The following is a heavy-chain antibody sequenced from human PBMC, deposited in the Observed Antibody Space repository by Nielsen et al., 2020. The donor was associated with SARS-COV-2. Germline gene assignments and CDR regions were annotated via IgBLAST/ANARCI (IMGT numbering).Heavy chain of an antibody. J-gene: IGHJ4*02. CDR3: ARDPDYYDSSGLDY. Sequence: GESLKISCAASGFTFSDYYMSWIRQAPGKGLEWVSYISSSGSTIYYADSVKGRFTISRDNAKNSLYLQMNSLRAEDTAVYYCARDPDYYDSSGLDYWGQGTLVTVSS. D-gene: IGHD3-22*01. V-gene: IGHV3-11*04. CDR2: ISSSGSTI. CDR1: GFTFSDYY.